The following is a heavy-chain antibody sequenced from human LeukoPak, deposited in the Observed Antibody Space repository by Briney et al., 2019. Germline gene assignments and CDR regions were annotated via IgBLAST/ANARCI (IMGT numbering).Heavy chain of an antibody. CDR1: GGTFSSYA. CDR2: ITPIFGTA. J-gene: IGHJ4*02. Sequence: ASVKVSCKASGGTFSSYAISWVRQAPGQGLEWMGRITPIFGTANYAQKFQGRVTITTDESTSTAYMELSSLRSEDTAVYYCAKEHVDTAMVTLLDYRGQGTLVTVSS. V-gene: IGHV1-69*05. CDR3: AKEHVDTAMVTLLDY. D-gene: IGHD5-18*01.